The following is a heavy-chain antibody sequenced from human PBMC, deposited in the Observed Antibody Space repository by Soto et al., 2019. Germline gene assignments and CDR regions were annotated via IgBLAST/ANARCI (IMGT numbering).Heavy chain of an antibody. CDR3: ARVYSGSYFSYAFDT. CDR2: IGTAGDT. CDR1: GFTFSSYD. Sequence: GGALRLSCAASGFTFSSYDMHWVRQATGKGLEWVSAIGTAGDTYYPGSVKGRFTISRENAKNSLYLQMNSLRAGDTAVYYCARVYSGSYFSYAFDTWGQGTMVTVSS. D-gene: IGHD1-26*01. J-gene: IGHJ3*02. V-gene: IGHV3-13*01.